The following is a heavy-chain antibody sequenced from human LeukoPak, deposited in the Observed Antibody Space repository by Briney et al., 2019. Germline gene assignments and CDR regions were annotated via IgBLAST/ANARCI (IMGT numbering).Heavy chain of an antibody. D-gene: IGHD5-18*01. Sequence: PGGSLRLSCAASGFTFSNYAMHWVRQAPGKGLEWVAFIRFDGSNEYYADSVKGRFTISRDNSKNTLSLQMNSLRAEDTAVYYCARVGYSYGYGDYWGQGTLVTVSS. CDR1: GFTFSNYA. CDR3: ARVGYSYGYGDY. J-gene: IGHJ4*02. V-gene: IGHV3-30*02. CDR2: IRFDGSNE.